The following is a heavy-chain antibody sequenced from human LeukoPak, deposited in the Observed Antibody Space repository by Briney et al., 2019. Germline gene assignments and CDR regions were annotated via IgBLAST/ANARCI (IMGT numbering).Heavy chain of an antibody. CDR3: ARDPVPSWMVAFDI. J-gene: IGHJ3*02. CDR1: GGSISSSSYY. D-gene: IGHD2-2*03. Sequence: SETLSLTCTVSGGSISSSSYYWGWIRQPPGKGLEWIGSIYYSGSTYYNPSLKSRVTISVDTSKNQFSLKLSSVTAADTAVYYCARDPVPSWMVAFDIWGQGTMVTVSS. CDR2: IYYSGST. V-gene: IGHV4-39*07.